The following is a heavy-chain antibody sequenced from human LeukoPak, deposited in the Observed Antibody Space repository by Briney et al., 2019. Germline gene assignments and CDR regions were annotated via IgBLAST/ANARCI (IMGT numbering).Heavy chain of an antibody. Sequence: GGSLRLSCAASGFTFSSYSMNWVRQAPGKGLEWVSSISTSSSYIYNADSVKGRFTISRDNAKNSLYLQMDSLRAEDTAVYYCARPAIFGVVIGSHDAFDIWGQGTMVTVSS. CDR1: GFTFSSYS. D-gene: IGHD3-3*01. J-gene: IGHJ3*02. CDR2: ISTSSSYI. CDR3: ARPAIFGVVIGSHDAFDI. V-gene: IGHV3-21*01.